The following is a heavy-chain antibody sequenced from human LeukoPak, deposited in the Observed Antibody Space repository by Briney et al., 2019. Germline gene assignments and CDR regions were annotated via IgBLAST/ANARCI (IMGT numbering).Heavy chain of an antibody. V-gene: IGHV5-51*01. D-gene: IGHD3-22*01. CDR1: GYIFTSYW. CDR2: IFPGDSDT. CDR3: ARRAGYYGSSGYYSLDY. Sequence: GGSLKISCKGSGYIFTSYWIVWVRQMPGKGLEWMGIIFPGDSDTTYSPSFQGQVTISADKSISTAYLQWSSLKASDTAMYYCARRAGYYGSSGYYSLDYWGQGTLVTVSS. J-gene: IGHJ4*02.